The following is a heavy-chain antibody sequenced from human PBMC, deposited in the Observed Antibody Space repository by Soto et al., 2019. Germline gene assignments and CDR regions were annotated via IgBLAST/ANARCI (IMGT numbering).Heavy chain of an antibody. CDR2: ISYDGSNK. V-gene: IGHV3-30*18. CDR1: GFTFISYG. CDR3: AKDHVVPAAYYSYYYYGMDV. D-gene: IGHD2-2*01. Sequence: PGGSLRLSCAASGFTFISYGMHWVRQAPGKGLEWVAVISYDGSNKYYADSVEGRFTISRDNSKNTLYLQMNSLRAEDTAVYYCAKDHVVPAAYYSYYYYGMDVWGQGTTVTVSS. J-gene: IGHJ6*02.